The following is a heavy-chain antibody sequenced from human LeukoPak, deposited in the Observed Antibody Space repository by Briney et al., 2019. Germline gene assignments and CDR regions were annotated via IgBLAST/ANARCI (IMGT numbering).Heavy chain of an antibody. V-gene: IGHV1-18*01. CDR3: ATAEWELNHSPFDY. CDR2: ISAYNGNT. J-gene: IGHJ4*02. CDR1: GYTFTNYG. Sequence: ASVKVSCKASGYTFTNYGISWVRQAPGQGLEWMGWISAYNGNTNYAQKFQGRITMTTDTSTSTAYMELRSLRSDDTAVYYCATAEWELNHSPFDYWGQGTLVTVSS. D-gene: IGHD1-26*01.